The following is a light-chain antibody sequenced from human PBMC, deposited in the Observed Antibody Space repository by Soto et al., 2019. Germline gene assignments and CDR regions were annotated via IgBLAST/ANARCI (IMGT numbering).Light chain of an antibody. CDR2: AAS. V-gene: IGKV1-9*01. CDR3: QQLNSYPLT. CDR1: QGISSY. J-gene: IGKJ3*01. Sequence: DIQLTQSPSFLSASVGDRVTITCRASQGISSYLAWYQQKPGKAPKLLTYAASTLQSGVPSRFSGSGSGPEFTLTISSLQPEYFATYYGQQLNSYPLTFGPGTKVDIK.